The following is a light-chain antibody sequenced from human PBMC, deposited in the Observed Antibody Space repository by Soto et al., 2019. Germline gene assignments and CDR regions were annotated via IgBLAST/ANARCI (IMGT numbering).Light chain of an antibody. CDR1: QIIDIW. Sequence: DIQMTQSPSTLSASVGDTVTITCRASQIIDIWLSWYQQKPGKAPNLLIYDASNLKSGVPSRFSGSGSGTEFTLTISSLQPDDFATYYCQQHKSYPVTFGGGTKVDIK. V-gene: IGKV1-5*01. CDR3: QQHKSYPVT. CDR2: DAS. J-gene: IGKJ4*01.